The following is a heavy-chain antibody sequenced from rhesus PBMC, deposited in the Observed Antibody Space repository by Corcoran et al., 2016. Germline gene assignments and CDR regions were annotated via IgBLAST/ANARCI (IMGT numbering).Heavy chain of an antibody. CDR3: ARGAYDYGNYRHFDY. D-gene: IGHD4-35*01. V-gene: IGHV3S18*01. Sequence: EVQLVESGGGLAQPGGSLSLSCAASGFSFSAYYMYWVRQAPGKGLEGVSGISYTGGSTYYADSVKGRCTISRENAKNTLYLQMDSLRAEDTAVYYCARGAYDYGNYRHFDYWGQGVLVTVSS. CDR2: ISYTGGST. CDR1: GFSFSAYY. J-gene: IGHJ4*01.